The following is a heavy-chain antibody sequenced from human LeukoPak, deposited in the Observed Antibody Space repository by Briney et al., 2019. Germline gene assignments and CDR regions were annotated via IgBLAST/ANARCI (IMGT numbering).Heavy chain of an antibody. CDR1: GFTFISFW. CDR2: IKQDGSEK. D-gene: IGHD6-13*01. V-gene: IGHV3-7*01. J-gene: IGHJ5*02. CDR3: ARETPARYSSAWYPENWFDP. Sequence: PGGSLRLSCATSGFTFISFWMSWVRQAPGKGLEWVANIKQDGSEKYYVDSVKGRFTISRDNAKNSLFLQMNSLRAEDTAVYYCARETPARYSSAWYPENWFDPWGQGTLVTVSS.